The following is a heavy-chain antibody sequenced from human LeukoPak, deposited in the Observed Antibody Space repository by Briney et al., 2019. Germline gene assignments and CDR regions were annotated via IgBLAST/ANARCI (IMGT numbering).Heavy chain of an antibody. J-gene: IGHJ4*02. CDR2: INHSGST. Sequence: SETLSLTCTVYGGSFSGYYWSWIRQPPGKGLEWIGEINHSGSTNYSPSLKSRVTISVDTSKNQFSLKLSSVTAADTAVYYCARVYDSSGPPDYWGQGTLVTVSS. CDR1: GGSFSGYY. V-gene: IGHV4-34*01. CDR3: ARVYDSSGPPDY. D-gene: IGHD3-22*01.